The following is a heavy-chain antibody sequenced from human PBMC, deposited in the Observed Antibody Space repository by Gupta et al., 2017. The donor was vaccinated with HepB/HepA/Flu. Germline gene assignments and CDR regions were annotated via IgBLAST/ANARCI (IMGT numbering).Heavy chain of an antibody. J-gene: IGHJ4*02. Sequence: EVQLFYSGGGLVQPGGSLTLSCAASGFALHIYAMSWVRQAPGKGLEWVSGITDKGVDTYYADSVNGRFTSYRDNAKNNVYRQMNSLRAEDTDRDFCVKAYYGTKSRFDYWGQGPLVIVSS. CDR2: ITDKGVDT. D-gene: IGHD3-16*01. V-gene: IGHV3-23*01. CDR3: VKAYYGTKSRFDY. CDR1: GFALHIYA.